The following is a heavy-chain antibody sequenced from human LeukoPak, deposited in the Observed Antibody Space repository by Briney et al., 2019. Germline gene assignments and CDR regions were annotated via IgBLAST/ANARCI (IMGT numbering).Heavy chain of an antibody. V-gene: IGHV4-34*01. CDR2: INHSGST. D-gene: IGHD6-13*01. Sequence: PSETLSLTCAVYGGSFSGYYWSWIRQPPGKGLEWIGEINHSGSTNYNPSLKSRVTISVDTSKNQFSLKLSSVTAADTAVYYCVRSIAAAGHPRYYYYGMDVWGQGTTVTVSS. J-gene: IGHJ6*02. CDR3: VRSIAAAGHPRYYYYGMDV. CDR1: GGSFSGYY.